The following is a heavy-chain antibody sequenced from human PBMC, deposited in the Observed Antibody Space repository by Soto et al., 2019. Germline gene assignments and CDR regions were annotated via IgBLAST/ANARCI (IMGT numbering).Heavy chain of an antibody. D-gene: IGHD3-10*01. CDR1: GVTVSSNH. J-gene: IGHJ3*02. CDR3: ARGLVRGVSAFDI. CDR2: IYSGGNT. Sequence: EVQLVESGGGLVQPGGSLRLSCAASGVTVSSNHMSWVRQAPGKGLEWVSVIYSGGNTYYADSVKGRFTISRDTSKNTVSLQMNSLRAEDTAVYYCARGLVRGVSAFDICGQGTMVTVSS. V-gene: IGHV3-66*01.